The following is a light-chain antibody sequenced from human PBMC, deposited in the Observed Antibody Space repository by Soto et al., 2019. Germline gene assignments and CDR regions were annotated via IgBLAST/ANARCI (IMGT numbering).Light chain of an antibody. CDR3: VKWDSSLSAYV. Sequence: QSVLTQPPSVSAAPGQTVTISCSGSSSNIGSTFVSWYQQLPGTAPKLLIYDYNKLHSGIPDRFSCSKSGTSATLGITGLQTGDEADYYCVKWDSSLSAYVFGPGTKLTVL. V-gene: IGLV1-51*01. J-gene: IGLJ1*01. CDR2: DYN. CDR1: SSNIGSTF.